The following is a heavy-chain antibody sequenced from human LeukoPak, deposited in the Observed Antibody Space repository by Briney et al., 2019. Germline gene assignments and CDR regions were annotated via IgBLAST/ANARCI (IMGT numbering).Heavy chain of an antibody. J-gene: IGHJ4*02. CDR1: GYTFTNYY. CDR3: ARASYESTLRIDDY. CDR2: INPYSGDT. V-gene: IGHV1-2*02. Sequence: VSVKVSCKASGYTFTNYYMHWVRQAPGQGLEWMGWINPYSGDTNYAQKFQGRVTMTRDTSITTAYMDLSRLKSDDTAVYYCARASYESTLRIDDYWGQGTLVTVSS. D-gene: IGHD3-22*01.